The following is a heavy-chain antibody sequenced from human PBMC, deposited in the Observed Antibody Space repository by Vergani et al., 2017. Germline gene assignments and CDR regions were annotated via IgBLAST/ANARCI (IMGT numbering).Heavy chain of an antibody. V-gene: IGHV1-46*03. CDR3: ARGDYVILTGYRY. J-gene: IGHJ4*02. D-gene: IGHD3-9*01. Sequence: QVQVVQSGAEVKKSGASVKVSCKTSGYTFSNYYMHWVRQAPGQGLEWMVIINPSGGHTNYAQKFQGRVTMTRDTSTSTVYMELSSLRSEDTAIYYCARGDYVILTGYRYWGQGTLVTVSA. CDR1: GYTFSNYY. CDR2: INPSGGHT.